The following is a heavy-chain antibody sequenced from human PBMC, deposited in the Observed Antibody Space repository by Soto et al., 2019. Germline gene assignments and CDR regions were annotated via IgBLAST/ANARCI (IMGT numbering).Heavy chain of an antibody. CDR1: GFTFSSYA. D-gene: IGHD6-19*01. CDR3: ARDLALAGNY. V-gene: IGHV3-21*01. CDR2: ISSTSSYT. J-gene: IGHJ4*02. Sequence: VGSLRLSCAASGFTFSSYAMNWVRQTQEKGLEWVSSISSTSSYTHYSDSVKGRFTISRDNANNSLFLQMNSLRAEDTATYYCARDLALAGNYWGQGVLVTVSS.